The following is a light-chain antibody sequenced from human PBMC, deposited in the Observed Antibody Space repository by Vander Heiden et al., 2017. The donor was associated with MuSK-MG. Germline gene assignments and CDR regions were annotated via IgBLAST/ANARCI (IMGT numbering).Light chain of an antibody. V-gene: IGKV1-5*03. CDR3: QQDTSYPWT. Sequence: DIQMTQSPSTLSASVGDRVTITCRASQSISSWLAWYQQKPGKAPKLLIYKASSLESGVPSRFTGSGSGTEFTLTISSLQPDDFATYYCQQDTSYPWTFGQGTKVEIK. CDR2: KAS. CDR1: QSISSW. J-gene: IGKJ1*01.